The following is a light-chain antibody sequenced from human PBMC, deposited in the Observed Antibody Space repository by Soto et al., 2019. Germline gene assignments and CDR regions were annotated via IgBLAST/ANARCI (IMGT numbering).Light chain of an antibody. V-gene: IGKV3-11*01. CDR3: QQRSNWPP. CDR1: QSVSSY. J-gene: IGKJ4*01. CDR2: DAS. Sequence: EIVLTQSPATLSLSPGERATLSCRASQSVSSYLAWYQQKPGQAPRLLIYDASSRATGIPARFSGSGSGTDFTLTISSLEPEDLAVYYCQQRSNWPPFGGGTKVEIK.